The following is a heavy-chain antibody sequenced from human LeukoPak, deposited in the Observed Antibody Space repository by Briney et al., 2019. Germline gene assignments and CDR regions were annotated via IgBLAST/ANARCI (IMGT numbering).Heavy chain of an antibody. V-gene: IGHV3-30*18. D-gene: IGHD6-19*01. CDR1: GFTFSCYG. Sequence: GGSLRLSCAASGFTFSCYGMHWVRQAPGKGLEWVAVISYDGSNKYYADSVKGRFTISRDNSKNTLYLQMNSLRAEDTAVYYCAKGSGEAVAGSGWFDPWGQGTLVTVSS. J-gene: IGHJ5*02. CDR2: ISYDGSNK. CDR3: AKGSGEAVAGSGWFDP.